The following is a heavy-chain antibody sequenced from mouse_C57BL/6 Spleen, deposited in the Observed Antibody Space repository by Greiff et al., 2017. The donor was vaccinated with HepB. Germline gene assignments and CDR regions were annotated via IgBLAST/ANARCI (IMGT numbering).Heavy chain of an antibody. Sequence: VQLQQSGAELARPGASVKMSCKASGYTFTSYTMHWVKQRPGQGLEWIGYINPSSGYTKYNQKFKDKATLTADKSSSTAYMQLSSLTSEDSAVYYGARSGFITTVVATDYWGQGTTLTVSS. CDR2: INPSSGYT. CDR1: GYTFTSYT. D-gene: IGHD1-1*01. V-gene: IGHV1-4*01. CDR3: ARSGFITTVVATDY. J-gene: IGHJ2*01.